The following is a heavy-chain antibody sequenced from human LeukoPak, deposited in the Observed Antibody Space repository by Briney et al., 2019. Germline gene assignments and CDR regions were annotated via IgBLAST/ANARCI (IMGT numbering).Heavy chain of an antibody. Sequence: GGSLRLSCAASGFTFDDYAMHWVRQAPGKGLEWVSGISWNSGSIGYADSVKGRFTISRDNAKNSLYLQMNSLRAEDTALYYCAKDMEQHPGGRLFDPWGQGTLVTVSS. V-gene: IGHV3-9*01. CDR1: GFTFDDYA. D-gene: IGHD6-13*01. J-gene: IGHJ5*02. CDR2: ISWNSGSI. CDR3: AKDMEQHPGGRLFDP.